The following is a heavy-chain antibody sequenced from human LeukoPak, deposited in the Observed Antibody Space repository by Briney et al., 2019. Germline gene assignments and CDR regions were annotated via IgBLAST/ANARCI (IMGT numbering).Heavy chain of an antibody. CDR3: AKGEGYFDWLPYFDY. CDR2: FDPGDAET. Sequence: ASVKVSCKVSGYSLTELSMHWVRQTLGKGLEWMGAFDPGDAETIYAQKFQGRVTLTEDTSTDTAYMELTSLRAEDTAVYYCAKGEGYFDWLPYFDYWGQGTLVTVSS. CDR1: GYSLTELS. V-gene: IGHV1-24*01. D-gene: IGHD3-9*01. J-gene: IGHJ4*02.